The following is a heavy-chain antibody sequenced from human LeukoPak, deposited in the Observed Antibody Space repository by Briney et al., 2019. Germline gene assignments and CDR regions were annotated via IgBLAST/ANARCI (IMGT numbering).Heavy chain of an antibody. Sequence: GGSLRLSCAASGFTVSSNYMSWVRQAPGKGLEWVSVIYSGGSTYYADSVKGRFTISRDNSKNTLYLQMNSLRAEDTAVYYCARSSLDYYDSSGSKSFDYWGQGTLVTVSS. CDR3: ARSSLDYYDSSGSKSFDY. CDR2: IYSGGST. D-gene: IGHD3-22*01. V-gene: IGHV3-66*02. J-gene: IGHJ4*02. CDR1: GFTVSSNY.